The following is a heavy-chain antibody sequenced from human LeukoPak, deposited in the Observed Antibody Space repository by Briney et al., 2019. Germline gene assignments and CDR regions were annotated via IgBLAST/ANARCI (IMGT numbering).Heavy chain of an antibody. CDR2: IYPGDSDI. V-gene: IGHV5-51*01. Sequence: GESLKISCKGSGSNFANYWIGWVRQMPGKGLEWMGIIYPGDSDIRYSPSFQAQVTISADKSINTAYLQWSSLKASDTAMYYCARQGSSAPLVNWGQGTLITVSS. J-gene: IGHJ4*02. D-gene: IGHD2-21*01. CDR1: GSNFANYW. CDR3: ARQGSSAPLVN.